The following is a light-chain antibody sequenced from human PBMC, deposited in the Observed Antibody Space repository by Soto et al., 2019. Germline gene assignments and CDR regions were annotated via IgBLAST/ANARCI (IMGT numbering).Light chain of an antibody. J-gene: IGLJ2*01. CDR1: SSDVGGYNY. Sequence: QSALTQPASVSGSLGQSITISCTGTSSDVGGYNYVSWYQQHPGKDPKVAIFEVTKRPLGVSSRFSGSKSGNTASLTVSGLQAEDEGDYYCSSYTSSSTVLFGGGTKLTVL. V-gene: IGLV2-14*01. CDR2: EVT. CDR3: SSYTSSSTVL.